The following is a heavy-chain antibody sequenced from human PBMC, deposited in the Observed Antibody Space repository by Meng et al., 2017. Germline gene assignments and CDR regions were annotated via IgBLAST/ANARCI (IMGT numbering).Heavy chain of an antibody. CDR2: ISYDGSNK. V-gene: IGHV3-30*01. CDR3: ARDLTSYYDSSGYSDY. J-gene: IGHJ4*02. CDR1: GFTFSSYA. Sequence: GESLKISCAASGFTFSSYAMHWVRQAPGKGLEWVAVISYDGSNKYYADSVKGRFTISRDNSKNTLYQQMNSLRAEDTAVYYCARDLTSYYDSSGYSDYWGQGTLVTVSS. D-gene: IGHD3-22*01.